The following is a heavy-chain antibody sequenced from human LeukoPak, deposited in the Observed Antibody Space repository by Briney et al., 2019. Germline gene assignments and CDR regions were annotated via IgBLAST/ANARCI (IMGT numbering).Heavy chain of an antibody. CDR1: GFTFSSYG. J-gene: IGHJ4*02. CDR3: ARESSGYYSTFDY. Sequence: GGSLRLSCAASGFTFSSYGMHWVRQAPGKGLEWVAVIWYDGSNKYYADSVKGRFTISRDNSKNTLYLQMNSLRAEDTAVYYCARESSGYYSTFDYWGQGTLVTVSS. D-gene: IGHD3-22*01. V-gene: IGHV3-33*08. CDR2: IWYDGSNK.